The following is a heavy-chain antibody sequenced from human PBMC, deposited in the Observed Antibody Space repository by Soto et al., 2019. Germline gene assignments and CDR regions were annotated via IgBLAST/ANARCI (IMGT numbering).Heavy chain of an antibody. Sequence: VGSLRLSCAASGFTFSDHYMTWIRQAPGKGLDWAAKISGSGATIFYADSVEGRFTVSRDNAKNSVYLQMDSLRAEDTAVYYCASDPFYYASAYWGQGTLVTVSS. V-gene: IGHV3-11*01. D-gene: IGHD3-10*01. J-gene: IGHJ4*02. CDR2: ISGSGATI. CDR3: ASDPFYYASAY. CDR1: GFTFSDHY.